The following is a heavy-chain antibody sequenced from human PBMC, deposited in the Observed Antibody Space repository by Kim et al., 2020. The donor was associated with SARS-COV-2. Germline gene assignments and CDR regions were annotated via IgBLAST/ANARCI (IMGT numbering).Heavy chain of an antibody. CDR2: ISSRGSYT. J-gene: IGHJ4*02. Sequence: GGSLRLSCAASGINFSDYYMSWIRQAPGKGLEWISYISSRGSYTKYADSLKGRFTISRDNAENSLYLEMNSLRAEDTAVYYCARVAVGASSWHYFDSWGQGTLVTVSS. CDR3: ARVAVGASSWHYFDS. V-gene: IGHV3-11*05. CDR1: GINFSDYY. D-gene: IGHD6-13*01.